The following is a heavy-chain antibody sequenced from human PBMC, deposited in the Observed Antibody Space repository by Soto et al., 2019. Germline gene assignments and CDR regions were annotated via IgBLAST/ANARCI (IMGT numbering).Heavy chain of an antibody. Sequence: SVKVSCKASGYTFSSYGVSWVRQARGQRLEWIGWIVVGSGNTNYAQKFQERVTITRDMSTSTAYMELSSLRSEDTAVYYCAADQRSKNYYYYYYMDVWGKGTTVTVSS. CDR2: IVVGSGNT. V-gene: IGHV1-58*01. J-gene: IGHJ6*03. CDR1: GYTFSSYG. CDR3: AADQRSKNYYYYYYMDV.